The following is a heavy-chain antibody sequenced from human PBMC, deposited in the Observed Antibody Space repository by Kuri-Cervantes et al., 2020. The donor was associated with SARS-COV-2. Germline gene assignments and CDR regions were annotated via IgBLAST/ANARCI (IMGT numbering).Heavy chain of an antibody. CDR2: ISSSSHTI. CDR1: VFTFSRYS. Sequence: GGSLRLACVASVFTFSRYSMNWVRQAPGKGLEWVSYISSSSHTIYYADSVKGRSNISRDNAKNSLYLQMNSLRAEDTAVYYCARGFSGYSYGDAFDILGQGTMVTVSS. D-gene: IGHD5-18*01. CDR3: ARGFSGYSYGDAFDI. J-gene: IGHJ3*02. V-gene: IGHV3-48*01.